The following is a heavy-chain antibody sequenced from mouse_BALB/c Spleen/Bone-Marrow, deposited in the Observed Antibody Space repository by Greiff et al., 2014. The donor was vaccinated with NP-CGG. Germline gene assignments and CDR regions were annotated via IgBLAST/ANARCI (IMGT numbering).Heavy chain of an antibody. V-gene: IGHV9-2-1*01. J-gene: IGHJ4*01. CDR2: IHTETGEA. CDR1: GYTFTDYS. Sequence: VQVVESGPELKKPGETVKISCKASGYTFTDYSMHWMKQAPEKGLKWMGWIHTETGEATYADDFKGRFAFSLETSARTAHLLINNLKNEDTATYFCAPLLLRRNYYTMDYWGQGTSVTVSS. CDR3: APLLLRRNYYTMDY. D-gene: IGHD1-1*01.